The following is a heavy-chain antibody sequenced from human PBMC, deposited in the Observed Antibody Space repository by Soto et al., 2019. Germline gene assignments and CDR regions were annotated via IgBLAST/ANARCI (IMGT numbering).Heavy chain of an antibody. D-gene: IGHD3-16*01. V-gene: IGHV1-69*06. CDR3: ARDRIQLRLGKYSFNGMDV. Sequence: QVQLVQSGAEMRKPGSSLRVSCKASGGTFSDFAFSWVRQAPGQGLDWMGGIVPRFGSPNYAQKFGGRVTISADTSTSTVYTEVSSLRFDDTAVYFWARDRIQLRLGKYSFNGMDVWGQGTTITVSS. CDR2: IVPRFGSP. CDR1: GGTFSDFA. J-gene: IGHJ6*02.